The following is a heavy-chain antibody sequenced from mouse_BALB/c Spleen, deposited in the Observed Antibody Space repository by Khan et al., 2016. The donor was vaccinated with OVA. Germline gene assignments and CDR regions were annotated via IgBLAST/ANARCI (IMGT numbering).Heavy chain of an antibody. V-gene: IGHV1-77*01. J-gene: IGHJ3*01. CDR2: ISPGSGDT. CDR1: GYTFTDYY. Sequence: QVQLQQSGAELARPGASVKLSCKASGYTFTDYYINWVKQRTGQGLEWIGEISPGSGDTYYHEKFKGKATLTADKATTTASMQLKSLTSEACTVYFCARRNYFGYTFAYWGQGTLVTVSA. D-gene: IGHD1-2*01. CDR3: ARRNYFGYTFAY.